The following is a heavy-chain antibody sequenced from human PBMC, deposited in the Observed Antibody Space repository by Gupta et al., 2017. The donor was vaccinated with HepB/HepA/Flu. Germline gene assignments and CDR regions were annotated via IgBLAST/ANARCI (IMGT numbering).Heavy chain of an antibody. CDR1: GGSISSSSYY. CDR2: IYYSGST. V-gene: IGHV4-39*01. CDR3: ARYSPGDIVGGPAATNAFDI. Sequence: QLQLQESGPGLVKPSETLSLTCTVSGGSISSSSYYWGWIRQPPGKGLEWIGSIYYSGSTYYNPSLKSRVTISVDTSKNQFSLKRSSVTAAETALYYCARYSPGDIVGGPAATNAFDIWVQGTMVTVSS. D-gene: IGHD2-2*01. J-gene: IGHJ3*02.